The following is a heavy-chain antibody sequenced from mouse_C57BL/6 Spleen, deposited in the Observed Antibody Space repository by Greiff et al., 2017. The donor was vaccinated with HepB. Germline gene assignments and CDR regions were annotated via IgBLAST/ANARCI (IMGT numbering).Heavy chain of an antibody. V-gene: IGHV1-55*01. CDR2: IYPGSGST. Sequence: VQLVESGAELVKPGASVKMSCKASGYTFTSYWITWVKQRPGQGLEWIGDIYPGSGSTNYNEKFKSKATLTVDTSSSTAYMQLSSLTSEDSAVYYCANYYGSSYSYAMDYWGQGTSVTVSS. J-gene: IGHJ4*01. CDR1: GYTFTSYW. D-gene: IGHD1-1*01. CDR3: ANYYGSSYSYAMDY.